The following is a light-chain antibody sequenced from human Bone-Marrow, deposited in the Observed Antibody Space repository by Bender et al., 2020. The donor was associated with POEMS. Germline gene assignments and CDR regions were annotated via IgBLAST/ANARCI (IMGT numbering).Light chain of an antibody. CDR1: SSDFGGYIY. CDR3: TSYASISTV. CDR2: DVS. Sequence: QSALTQPASVSGSPGQSITISCTGTSSDFGGYIYVSWYQQHPGKAPKLLIYDVSQRPSGVSNLFSGSQSGTAASLTISGLEADDAATYYCTSYASISTVFGGGTKVTVL. V-gene: IGLV2-14*03. J-gene: IGLJ3*02.